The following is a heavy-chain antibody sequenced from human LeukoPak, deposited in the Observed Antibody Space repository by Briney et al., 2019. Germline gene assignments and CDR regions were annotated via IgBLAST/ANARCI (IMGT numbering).Heavy chain of an antibody. CDR3: ARGIYDSSGDAFDI. CDR1: GFTFSSYW. V-gene: IGHV3-7*01. Sequence: PGGSLRLSCAASGFTFSSYWMSWVRQAPGKGLEWVANIKQDGSEKYYVDSVKGRFTISRDNAKNSLYLQMNSLRAEDTAVYYCARGIYDSSGDAFDIWGQGTMVTVSS. D-gene: IGHD3-22*01. CDR2: IKQDGSEK. J-gene: IGHJ3*02.